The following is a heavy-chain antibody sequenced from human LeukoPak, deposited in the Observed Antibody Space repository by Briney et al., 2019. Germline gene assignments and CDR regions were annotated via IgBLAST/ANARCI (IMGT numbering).Heavy chain of an antibody. Sequence: SETLSLTCTVSGGSISSGSYYWSWIRQPAGKGLEWIGRIYTSGSTNYNPSLKSRVTISVDTSKNQFSLKLSSVTAADTAVYYCARHSEYYDFWRGEVDYWGQGTLVTVSS. CDR3: ARHSEYYDFWRGEVDY. CDR2: IYTSGST. J-gene: IGHJ4*02. D-gene: IGHD3-3*01. V-gene: IGHV4-61*02. CDR1: GGSISSGSYY.